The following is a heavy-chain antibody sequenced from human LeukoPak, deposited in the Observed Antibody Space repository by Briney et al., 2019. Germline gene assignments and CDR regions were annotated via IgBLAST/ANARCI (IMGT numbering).Heavy chain of an antibody. CDR3: ARDLAYGDPPSGFDP. V-gene: IGHV1-46*01. D-gene: IGHD4-17*01. CDR2: INPSGGST. J-gene: IGHJ5*02. CDR1: GYTFTSYY. Sequence: ASVKVSCKASGYTFTSYYMHWVRQAPGQGLEWMGIINPSGGSTSYAQKFQGRVTMTRDMSTSTVYMELSSLRSEDTAVYFCARDLAYGDPPSGFDPWGQGTLVTVSS.